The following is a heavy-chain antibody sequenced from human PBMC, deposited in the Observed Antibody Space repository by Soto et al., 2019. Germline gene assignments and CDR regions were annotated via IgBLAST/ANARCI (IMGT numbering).Heavy chain of an antibody. CDR3: ARRITLYCSSTSCAPGWFDP. D-gene: IGHD2-2*01. CDR2: IYYSGST. V-gene: IGHV4-30-4*08. Sequence: SETLSLTCTVSGGSISSSGSYWGWVRQPPGKGLEWIGYIYYSGSTYYNPSLKSRVTISVDTSKNQFSLKLSSVTAADTAVYYCARRITLYCSSTSCAPGWFDPWGQGTLVTVSS. J-gene: IGHJ5*02. CDR1: GGSISSSGSY.